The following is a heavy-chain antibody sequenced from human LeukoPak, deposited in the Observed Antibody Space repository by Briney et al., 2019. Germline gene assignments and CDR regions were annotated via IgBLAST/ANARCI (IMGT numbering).Heavy chain of an antibody. D-gene: IGHD3-10*01. CDR1: GFTFSSYS. Sequence: PGGSLRLSCAASGFTFSSYSMNWVRQAPGKGLEWVSYISSSSSTIYYSDSVKGLFTISRDNAKNSLYLQMNSLRAEDTAVYYCARDRRHYYGSGSYGFDYWGQGTLVTVSS. CDR2: ISSSSSTI. V-gene: IGHV3-48*01. CDR3: ARDRRHYYGSGSYGFDY. J-gene: IGHJ4*02.